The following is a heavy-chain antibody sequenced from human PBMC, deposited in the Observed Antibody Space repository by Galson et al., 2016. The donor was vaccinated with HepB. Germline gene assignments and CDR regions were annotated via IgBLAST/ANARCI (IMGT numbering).Heavy chain of an antibody. CDR3: AISGDGAFDF. CDR2: ISPEGSST. D-gene: IGHD4-17*01. J-gene: IGHJ4*02. Sequence: SLRLSCAASGFTFNSYWMNWVRQAPGKGLVWVSRISPEGSSTSYADSVKGRFTLSRDNAKNSLYQQIISLGAEDTAVYYCAISGDGAFDFRGQGTLVTVSS. V-gene: IGHV3-74*01. CDR1: GFTFNSYW.